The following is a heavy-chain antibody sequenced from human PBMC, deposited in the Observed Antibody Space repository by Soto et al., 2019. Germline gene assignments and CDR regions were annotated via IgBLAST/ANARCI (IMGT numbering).Heavy chain of an antibody. CDR2: INPNSGGT. CDR1: GYTFTGYY. V-gene: IGHV1-2*02. J-gene: IGHJ4*02. CDR3: ARESGYSYGSLDY. Sequence: ASVQVSCKASGYTFTGYYMHWVRQAPGQGLEWMGWINPNSGGTNYAQKFQGRVTMTRDTSISTAYMELSRLRSDDTAVYYCARESGYSYGSLDYWGQGTLVTDSS. D-gene: IGHD5-18*01.